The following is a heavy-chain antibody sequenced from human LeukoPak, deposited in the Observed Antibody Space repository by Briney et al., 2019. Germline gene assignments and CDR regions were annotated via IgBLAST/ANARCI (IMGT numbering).Heavy chain of an antibody. Sequence: GGSLRLSCAASGFTFSSYAMHWVRQAPGKGLEWVAVISYDGSNKYYADSVKGRFTISRDNSKNTLYLQMNSLRAEDTAVYYCARQIYFGSGSSYYYGMDVWGQGTTVTVSS. CDR3: ARQIYFGSGSSYYYGMDV. J-gene: IGHJ6*02. D-gene: IGHD3-10*01. CDR2: ISYDGSNK. V-gene: IGHV3-30-3*01. CDR1: GFTFSSYA.